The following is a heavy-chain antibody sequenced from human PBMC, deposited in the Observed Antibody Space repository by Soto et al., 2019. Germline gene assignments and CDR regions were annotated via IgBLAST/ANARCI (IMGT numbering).Heavy chain of an antibody. D-gene: IGHD5-18*01. CDR2: ISAYNGNT. CDR1: GYTFTSYG. V-gene: IGHV1-18*01. Sequence: QVPLVQSGAEVKKPGASVKVSCKASGYTFTSYGISWVRQAPGQGLEWMGWISAYNGNTNYAQKLQGRVTMTTDTSTSTAYMELRSLRSDDTAVYYCAIIHSGYSYGPFHNWFDPWGHGTLVTVSS. J-gene: IGHJ5*02. CDR3: AIIHSGYSYGPFHNWFDP.